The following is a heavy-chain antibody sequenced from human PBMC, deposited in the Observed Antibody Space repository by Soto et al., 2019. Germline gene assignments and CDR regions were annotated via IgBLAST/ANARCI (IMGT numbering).Heavy chain of an antibody. Sequence: PGGCLRLSCAASGFTFSSYWMSWVRQAPGKGLEWVANIKQDGSEKYYVDSVKGRFTISRDNAKNSLYLQMNSLRAEDTAVYYCARSAYSSSWHRIYYLDYWGHGTLVTHSS. V-gene: IGHV3-7*01. J-gene: IGHJ4*01. CDR2: IKQDGSEK. D-gene: IGHD6-13*01. CDR3: ARSAYSSSWHRIYYLDY. CDR1: GFTFSSYW.